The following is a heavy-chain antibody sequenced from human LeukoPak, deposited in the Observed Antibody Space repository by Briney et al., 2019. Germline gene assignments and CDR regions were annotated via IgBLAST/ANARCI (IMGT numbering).Heavy chain of an antibody. J-gene: IGHJ4*02. CDR3: ARGIGTPPYYFDY. CDR2: ISSSSSYI. CDR1: GFTFSSYS. Sequence: GGSLRLSCAASGFTFSSYSMNWVRQAPGKGLEWVSSISSSSSYIYYADSVKGRFTISRDNAKNSLYLQMNSLRAEDTAVYYCARGIGTPPYYFDYWGQGTLVTVSS. D-gene: IGHD1-1*01. V-gene: IGHV3-21*01.